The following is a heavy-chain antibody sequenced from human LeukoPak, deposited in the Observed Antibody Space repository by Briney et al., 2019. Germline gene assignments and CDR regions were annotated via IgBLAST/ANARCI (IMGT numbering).Heavy chain of an antibody. CDR3: AREDPEAGLFEY. CDR1: GFALGDYA. V-gene: IGHV3-49*03. Sequence: PGGSLRLSCTVSGFALGDYAMNWFRQAPGKGLKWVGFIRSKGYGGTTEYAASVKGRFSISRDDSKSIAYLQMNSLKSEDTALYYCAREDPEAGLFEYWGQGTLVTVSS. CDR2: IRSKGYGGTT. J-gene: IGHJ4*02.